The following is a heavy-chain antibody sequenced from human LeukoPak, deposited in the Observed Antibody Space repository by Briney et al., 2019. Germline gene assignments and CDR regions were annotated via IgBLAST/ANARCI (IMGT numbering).Heavy chain of an antibody. J-gene: IGHJ4*02. D-gene: IGHD6-6*01. CDR2: IIPILGIA. CDR1: GGTFSSYT. CDR3: AREIGVAARPGFYVY. V-gene: IGHV1-69*04. Sequence: SVKVSCKASGGTFSSYTISWVRQAPGQGLEWVGRIIPILGIANYAQKFQGRVTITADKSTSTAYMELSSLRSEDTAVYYCAREIGVAARPGFYVYWGQGTLVTVSS.